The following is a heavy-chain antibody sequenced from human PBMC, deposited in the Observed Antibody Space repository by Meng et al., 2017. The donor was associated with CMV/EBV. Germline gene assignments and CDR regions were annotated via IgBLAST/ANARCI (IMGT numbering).Heavy chain of an antibody. CDR1: GVSIRTHY. D-gene: IGHD1-1*01. V-gene: IGHV4-59*11. J-gene: IGHJ4*02. Sequence: QVQPQQSGPGLVKPSETLSLTCRVSGVSIRTHYWSWVRQTPGKGLEWIASIHYTGRADYSPSLKSRLTISVDTSDSQLSLKLSSVTPADTAMYYCAERGGGYWGQGILVTVSS. CDR3: AERGGGY. CDR2: IHYTGRA.